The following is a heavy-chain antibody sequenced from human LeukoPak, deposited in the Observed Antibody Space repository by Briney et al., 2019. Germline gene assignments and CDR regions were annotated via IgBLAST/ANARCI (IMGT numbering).Heavy chain of an antibody. D-gene: IGHD5-24*01. J-gene: IGHJ4*02. V-gene: IGHV3-23*01. CDR1: GFTLRNYA. Sequence: GWSLRLSRAASGFTLRNYAMSWVRQAPGQGLEWVSSIHYNGDSTYYADSVKGRFTISRDNSKNTLYLQMNSLRVEDTAVYYCAKVIREVDMSHDYWGQGALVTVSS. CDR3: AKVIREVDMSHDY. CDR2: IHYNGDST.